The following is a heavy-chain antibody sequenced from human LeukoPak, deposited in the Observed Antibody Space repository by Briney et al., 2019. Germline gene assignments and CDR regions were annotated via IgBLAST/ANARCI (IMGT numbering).Heavy chain of an antibody. CDR3: ARDLAVAGTTAFDI. J-gene: IGHJ3*02. D-gene: IGHD6-19*01. CDR1: GFTFISSG. CDR2: IWYDGRNK. V-gene: IGHV3-33*01. Sequence: GGSLRLSCAASGFTFISSGMHWVRQAPGKGLGWESVIWYDGRNKYYGDSVKGRFTISRDNSKSTLYLQMNSLRAEDTAVYYCARDLAVAGTTAFDIWGQGTMVTVSS.